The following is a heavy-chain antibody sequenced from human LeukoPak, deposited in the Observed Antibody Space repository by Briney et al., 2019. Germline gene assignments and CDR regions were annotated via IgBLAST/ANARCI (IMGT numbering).Heavy chain of an antibody. CDR1: GFTFSSYA. CDR2: ISYDTINK. CDR3: PTVVTKLNRYSDYDLRDY. J-gene: IGHJ4*02. Sequence: GGSLRLSCAASGFTFSSYAMHWVRQAPGKGLEWVAVISYDTINKYYADSVKGRFTISRDNSKNTLYLQMNSLKTEDTAVYYCPTVVTKLNRYSDYDLRDYWGQGTLVTVSS. V-gene: IGHV3-30-3*01. D-gene: IGHD4-11*01.